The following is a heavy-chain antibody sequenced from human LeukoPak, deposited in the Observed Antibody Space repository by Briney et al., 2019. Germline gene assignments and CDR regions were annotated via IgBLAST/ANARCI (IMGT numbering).Heavy chain of an antibody. CDR3: ARDTSDYQDYYYYYMDV. CDR1: GFSLSTYS. V-gene: IGHV3-21*01. Sequence: GGSLRLSCAASGFSLSTYSMNWVRQAPGKGLEWVSSISSSSTYIYYADSVKGRFTISRDNAKNSLYLQMNGLRAEDTAVYYCARDTSDYQDYYYYYMDVWGKGTTVTVSS. J-gene: IGHJ6*03. D-gene: IGHD4/OR15-4a*01. CDR2: ISSSSTYI.